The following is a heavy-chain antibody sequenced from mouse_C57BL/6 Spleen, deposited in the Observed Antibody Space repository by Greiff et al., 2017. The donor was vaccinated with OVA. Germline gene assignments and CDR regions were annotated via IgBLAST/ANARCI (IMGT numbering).Heavy chain of an antibody. D-gene: IGHD2-5*01. CDR3: ARYESNYAWFAY. V-gene: IGHV1-50*01. Sequence: VQLQQPGAELVKPGASVKLSCKASGYTFTSYWMQWVKQRPGQGLEWIGEIDPSDSYTNYNQKFKGKATLTVDTSSSTAYMQLSSLTSEDSAVYYCARYESNYAWFAYWGQGTLVTVSA. CDR2: IDPSDSYT. J-gene: IGHJ3*01. CDR1: GYTFTSYW.